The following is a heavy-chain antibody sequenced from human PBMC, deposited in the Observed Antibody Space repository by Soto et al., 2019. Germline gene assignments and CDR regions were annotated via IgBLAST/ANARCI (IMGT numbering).Heavy chain of an antibody. J-gene: IGHJ5*02. Sequence: EVQFLESGGGLVQPGGPLGLSCAASGVTFSNYPMNWVRQAPGKGLEWVSGISHSGSSTYYADSVKGRFTISRDNSKNTLFLQMNSLTAEDTAVYYCAKGSWVHHGSEGGNWLDPWGQGTLVTVSS. CDR3: AKGSWVHHGSEGGNWLDP. CDR2: ISHSGSST. D-gene: IGHD3-10*01. CDR1: GVTFSNYP. V-gene: IGHV3-23*01.